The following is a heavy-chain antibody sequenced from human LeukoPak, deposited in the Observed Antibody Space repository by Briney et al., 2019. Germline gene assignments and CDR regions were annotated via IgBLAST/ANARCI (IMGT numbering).Heavy chain of an antibody. J-gene: IGHJ4*02. CDR1: GFTFSSYS. Sequence: GGSLRLSCAASGFTFSSYSMNWVRQAPGKGLEWVSSISSSSSYIYYADSVKGRFTISRDNAKNSLYLQMNSLRAEDTAVYYCARDPIFETSDYDFWSGNIGGFDYWGQGTLVTVSS. D-gene: IGHD3-3*01. V-gene: IGHV3-21*01. CDR3: ARDPIFETSDYDFWSGNIGGFDY. CDR2: ISSSSSYI.